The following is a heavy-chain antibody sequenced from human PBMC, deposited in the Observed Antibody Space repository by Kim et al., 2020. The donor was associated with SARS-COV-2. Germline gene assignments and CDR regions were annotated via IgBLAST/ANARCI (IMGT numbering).Heavy chain of an antibody. Sequence: ASVKVSCKASGYTFTSYYMHWVRQAPGQGLEWMGIINPSGGSTSYAQKFQGRVTMTRDTSTSTVYMELSSLRSEDTAVYYCARDLSAAGGLGLTYYYGMYVWGQGTTVTVSS. J-gene: IGHJ6*02. CDR3: ARDLSAAGGLGLTYYYGMYV. D-gene: IGHD1-7*01. CDR1: GYTFTSYY. V-gene: IGHV1-46*01. CDR2: INPSGGST.